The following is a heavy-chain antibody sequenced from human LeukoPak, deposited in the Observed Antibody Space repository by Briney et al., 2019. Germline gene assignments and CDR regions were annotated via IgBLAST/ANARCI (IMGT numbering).Heavy chain of an antibody. CDR2: INHSGST. Sequence: NPSETLSLTCAVYGGSFSGYYWSWIRQPPGKGLEWIGEINHSGSTNYNPSLKSRVTISVDTSKNQFSLKLSSVTAADTAVYYCARGHPGFYYYYGMDVWGQGTTVTVSS. J-gene: IGHJ6*02. CDR1: GGSFSGYY. V-gene: IGHV4-34*01. CDR3: ARGHPGFYYYYGMDV.